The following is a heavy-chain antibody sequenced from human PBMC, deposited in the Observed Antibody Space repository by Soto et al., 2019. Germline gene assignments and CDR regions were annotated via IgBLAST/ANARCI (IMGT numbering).Heavy chain of an antibody. V-gene: IGHV1-24*01. CDR1: GYTLTELS. D-gene: IGHD6-19*01. CDR2: FDPEDGET. Sequence: ASVKVSCKVSGYTLTELSMHWVRQAPGKGLEWMGGFDPEDGETIYAQKFQGRVTMTEDTSTDTAYMELSSLRSEDTAVYYCATVGGQWLYYGMDVWGQGTTVTVPS. J-gene: IGHJ6*02. CDR3: ATVGGQWLYYGMDV.